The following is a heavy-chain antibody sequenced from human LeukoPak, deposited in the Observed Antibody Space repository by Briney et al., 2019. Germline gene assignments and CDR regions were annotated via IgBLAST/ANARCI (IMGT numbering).Heavy chain of an antibody. D-gene: IGHD5-24*01. CDR2: IYTSGST. V-gene: IGHV4-61*02. CDR3: ARDRGDGYNSHDY. J-gene: IGHJ4*02. CDR1: GGSISSGSYY. Sequence: PSQTLSLTCTVSGGSISSGSYYWTWIRQPAGKGLEWIGRIYTSGSTNYNPSLKSRVTISVDPSKNQFSLKLSSVTAADTAVYYCARDRGDGYNSHDYWGQGTLVTVSS.